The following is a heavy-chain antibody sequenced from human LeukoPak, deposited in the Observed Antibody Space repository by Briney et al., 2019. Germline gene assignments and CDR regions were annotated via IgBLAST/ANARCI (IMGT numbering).Heavy chain of an antibody. Sequence: SETLSLTCTVSGGSISSYYWSWIRQPPGKGLEWIGYIYYSGSTYYNPSLKSRVTISVDRSKNQFSLKLSSVTAADTAVYYCASGKYRTYCSSTSCSPNWFDPWGQGTLVTVSS. CDR1: GGSISSYY. D-gene: IGHD2-2*01. V-gene: IGHV4-59*12. J-gene: IGHJ5*02. CDR2: IYYSGST. CDR3: ASGKYRTYCSSTSCSPNWFDP.